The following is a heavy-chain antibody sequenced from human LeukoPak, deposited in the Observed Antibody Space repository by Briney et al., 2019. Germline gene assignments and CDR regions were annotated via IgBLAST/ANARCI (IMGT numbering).Heavy chain of an antibody. V-gene: IGHV4-59*01. J-gene: IGHJ4*02. CDR3: ARVGCSGGSCYPDY. CDR2: IHYSGDI. D-gene: IGHD2-15*01. CDR1: GASISTSY. Sequence: SETLSLTCTVSGASISTSYWYWIRQPPGKGLEWIGYIHYSGDINYNPSLKSRVTISAYTSKNQLSLKLSSVTAADAAVYYCARVGCSGGSCYPDYWGEGTLVTVSS.